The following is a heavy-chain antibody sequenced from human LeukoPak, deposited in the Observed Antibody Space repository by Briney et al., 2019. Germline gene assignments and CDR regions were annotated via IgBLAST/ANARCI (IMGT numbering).Heavy chain of an antibody. D-gene: IGHD2-2*01. J-gene: IGHJ4*02. Sequence: SGTLSLTCAVSGGSISSSNWWSWVRQPPGKGLEWIGGIYHSGSTNYNPSLKSRVTISVDKSKNQFSLKLRSVTAADTAVYYCARDYCSSTSCYAGIGYWGQGTLVTVSS. CDR2: IYHSGST. CDR1: GGSISSSNW. V-gene: IGHV4-4*02. CDR3: ARDYCSSTSCYAGIGY.